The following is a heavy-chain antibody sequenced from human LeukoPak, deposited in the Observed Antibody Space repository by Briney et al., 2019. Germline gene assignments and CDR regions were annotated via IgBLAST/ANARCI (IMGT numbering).Heavy chain of an antibody. CDR2: IYYSGST. J-gene: IGHJ4*02. CDR1: GGSISSYY. Sequence: SETLSLTCTVSGGSISSYYWSWIRQPPGKGLEWIGTIYYSGSTYYNPSLKSRVTISVDTSKNQFSLKLSSVTAADTAVYYCARGSGSSYHWNSYYFDYWGQGTLVTVSS. V-gene: IGHV4-59*12. CDR3: ARGSGSSYHWNSYYFDY. D-gene: IGHD1-26*01.